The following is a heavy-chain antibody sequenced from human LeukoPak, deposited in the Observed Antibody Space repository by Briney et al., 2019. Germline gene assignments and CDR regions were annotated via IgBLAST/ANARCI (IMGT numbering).Heavy chain of an antibody. D-gene: IGHD4-11*01. J-gene: IGHJ5*02. CDR3: VKEVPGTTIYH. CDR2: IFRGDGT. CDR1: GFAVSSNY. Sequence: GGSLRLSCAASGFAVSSNYMSWVRQAPGKGLEWVSVIFRGDGTYYADSVRGRFTISRDTSKNTVYLQMNYLTGEDTAVYYCVKEVPGTTIYHWGQGTLVTVSS. V-gene: IGHV3-66*01.